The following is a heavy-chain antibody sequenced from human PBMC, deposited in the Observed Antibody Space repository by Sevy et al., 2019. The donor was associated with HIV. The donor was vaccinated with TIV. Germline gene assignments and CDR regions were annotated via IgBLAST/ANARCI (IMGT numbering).Heavy chain of an antibody. CDR1: GFTFSSYA. J-gene: IGHJ5*02. CDR3: ARVGGWEVESLDNWFDP. Sequence: GGSLRLSCAASGFTFSSYAMSWVRQAPEKGLEWVSAIGGSGDTTYYADSVKGRFTISSDNSKNILYLQMNSLRADDTAVYYCARVGGWEVESLDNWFDPWGHGTLVTVSS. V-gene: IGHV3-23*01. CDR2: IGGSGDTT. D-gene: IGHD1-26*01.